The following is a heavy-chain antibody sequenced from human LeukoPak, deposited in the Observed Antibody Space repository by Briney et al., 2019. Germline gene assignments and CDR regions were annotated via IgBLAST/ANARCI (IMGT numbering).Heavy chain of an antibody. J-gene: IGHJ4*02. CDR1: GGTISSSSYY. CDR3: ASPLGTEIWDY. CDR2: SYYSWST. D-gene: IGHD1/OR15-1a*01. Sequence: PSETLSFTCTVSGGTISSSSYYWGWIGQPPGKGLEWIGNSYYSWSTNYYPSLKGRVTISVDTSKNQFSLKLSSVTAADTAVYYCASPLGTEIWDYWGQARLV. V-gene: IGHV4-39*01.